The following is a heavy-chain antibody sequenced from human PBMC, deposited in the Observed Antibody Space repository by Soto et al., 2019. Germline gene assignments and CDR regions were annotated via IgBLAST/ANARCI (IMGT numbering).Heavy chain of an antibody. V-gene: IGHV3-23*01. CDR2: ISGSGDNT. D-gene: IGHD6-6*01. CDR1: GFTFSNYA. CDR3: AERTFAARHTGS. Sequence: EVQLLESGGGLVQPGGSLRLSCAASGFTFSNYAMTWVRQAPGKGLEWVSTISGSGDNTYYADYVRGRFTISRDNSKYTLYMQMNNTGPDEKAVYYCAERTFAARHTGSWGQGPLVTVSS. J-gene: IGHJ5*02.